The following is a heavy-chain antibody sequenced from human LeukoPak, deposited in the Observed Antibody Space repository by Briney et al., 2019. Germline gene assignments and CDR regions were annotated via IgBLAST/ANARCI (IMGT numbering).Heavy chain of an antibody. V-gene: IGHV1-18*01. CDR1: GYTFTSYG. D-gene: IGHD5-18*01. J-gene: IGHJ4*02. Sequence: ASVKVSCKAYGYTFTSYGISWVRQAPGQGLEWMGWISAYNGNTNYAQKLQGRVTMTTDTSTSTAYMELRSLRSDDTAVYYCARDQDVDTAFDYWGQGTLVTVSS. CDR3: ARDQDVDTAFDY. CDR2: ISAYNGNT.